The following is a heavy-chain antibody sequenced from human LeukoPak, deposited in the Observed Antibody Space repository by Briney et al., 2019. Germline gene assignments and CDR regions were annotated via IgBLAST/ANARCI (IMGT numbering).Heavy chain of an antibody. Sequence: GGSLRLSCAASGFTVSNSFMSWVRQAPGKGLQWVSVIYGGGSTFYADSVKGRFTISRDNSKNTLYLQMNSLRAEDTAVYYCARGDCSGGSCYWEHSGWFDSWGQGTLVTVSS. CDR1: GFTVSNSF. V-gene: IGHV3-53*01. CDR3: ARGDCSGGSCYWEHSGWFDS. D-gene: IGHD2-15*01. CDR2: IYGGGST. J-gene: IGHJ5*01.